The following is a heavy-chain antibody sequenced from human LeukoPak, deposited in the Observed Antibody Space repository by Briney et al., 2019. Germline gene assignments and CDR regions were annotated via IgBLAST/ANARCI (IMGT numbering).Heavy chain of an antibody. Sequence: GESLKISCKGSGYSFTSYWIGWVRQMPGKGLEWMGIIYPGDSDTRYSPSFQGQVTISADKSISTAYLQRSSLKASDTAMYYCARRSSSWYGSDWFDPWGQGTLVTVSS. D-gene: IGHD6-13*01. V-gene: IGHV5-51*01. CDR3: ARRSSSWYGSDWFDP. CDR2: IYPGDSDT. CDR1: GYSFTSYW. J-gene: IGHJ5*02.